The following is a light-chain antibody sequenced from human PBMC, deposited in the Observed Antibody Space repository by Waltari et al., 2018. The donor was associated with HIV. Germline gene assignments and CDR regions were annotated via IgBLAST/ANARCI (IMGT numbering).Light chain of an antibody. CDR1: SGSVSTSYY. Sequence: QTVVTQEPSFSVSPGGTVTLTCGLSSGSVSTSYYPSCYQQTPGQAPRKLIYSTTTRSAGVPDRSSGSILGTKAALTITGAQADDESDYYCVLYMGSGISVFGGGTKLTVL. V-gene: IGLV8-61*01. CDR3: VLYMGSGISV. CDR2: STT. J-gene: IGLJ3*02.